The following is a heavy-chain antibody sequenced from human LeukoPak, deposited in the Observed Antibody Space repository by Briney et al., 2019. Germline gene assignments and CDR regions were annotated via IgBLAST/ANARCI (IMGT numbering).Heavy chain of an antibody. Sequence: PSETLSLTCTVSGGSISGYYWSWIRQPPGKGLEWIGYIYYSGSTNYNPSLKSRVTISVDTSKNQFSLKLSSVTAADTAVYYCARHCSSTSCYSRWYFDLWGRGTLVTVSS. J-gene: IGHJ2*01. V-gene: IGHV4-59*08. CDR3: ARHCSSTSCYSRWYFDL. CDR2: IYYSGST. D-gene: IGHD2-2*01. CDR1: GGSISGYY.